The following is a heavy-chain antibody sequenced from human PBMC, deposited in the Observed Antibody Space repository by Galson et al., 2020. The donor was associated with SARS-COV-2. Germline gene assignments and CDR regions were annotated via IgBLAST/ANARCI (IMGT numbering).Heavy chain of an antibody. CDR1: GFTFSSYT. CDR2: ISNNGDST. V-gene: IGHV3-64D*08. J-gene: IGHJ6*02. D-gene: IGHD2-2*01. CDR3: VKGGYCSSVSCYMTSYGMDV. Sequence: TGGSLRLSCSASGFTFSSYTMHWVRQAPGKGLEYVSAISNNGDSTYYADSVKGRFTISRDNSKNILYLQMSSLRTDDTGVYYCVKGGYCSSVSCYMTSYGMDVWGQGTTVTVSS.